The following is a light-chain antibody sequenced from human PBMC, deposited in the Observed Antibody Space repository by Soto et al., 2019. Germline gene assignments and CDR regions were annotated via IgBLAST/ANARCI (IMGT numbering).Light chain of an antibody. J-gene: IGLJ1*01. CDR3: SSYAGSSNV. V-gene: IGLV2-8*01. Sequence: QSALTQPASASVSPGQSVAISCTGTSSDVGGYNYVSWYQQHPGKAPKLMIYEVNKRPSGVPDRFSGSKSGNTASLTVSGLQAEDEAAYYCSSYAGSSNVFGTGTKVTVL. CDR2: EVN. CDR1: SSDVGGYNY.